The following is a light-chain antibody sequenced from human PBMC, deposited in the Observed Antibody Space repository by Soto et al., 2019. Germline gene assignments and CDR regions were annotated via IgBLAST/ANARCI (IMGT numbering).Light chain of an antibody. CDR1: SSNIGAGYD. V-gene: IGLV1-40*01. Sequence: QSVLTQPPSVSGAPGQRVTISCTGSSSNIGAGYDVHWYQQLPGTAPKVLIYGNNNRPSGVPDRLSGSKSGTSASLAITGLQAEDEANYYRQSYDSRLSASGWVLGGGTQ. CDR3: QSYDSRLSASGWV. J-gene: IGLJ3*02. CDR2: GNN.